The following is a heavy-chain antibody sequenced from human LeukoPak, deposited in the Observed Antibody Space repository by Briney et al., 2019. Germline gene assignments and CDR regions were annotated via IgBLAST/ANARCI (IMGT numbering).Heavy chain of an antibody. CDR2: IYYSGST. Sequence: SETLCLTCTVSGGSISSSSYYWGWIRQPPGKGLEWIGSIYYSGSTYYNPSLKSRVTISVDTSKNQFSLKLSSVTAADTAVYYCARVPITTVTGYYYYYGMDVWGQGTTVTVSS. V-gene: IGHV4-39*01. J-gene: IGHJ6*02. CDR1: GGSISSSSYY. CDR3: ARVPITTVTGYYYYYGMDV. D-gene: IGHD4-17*01.